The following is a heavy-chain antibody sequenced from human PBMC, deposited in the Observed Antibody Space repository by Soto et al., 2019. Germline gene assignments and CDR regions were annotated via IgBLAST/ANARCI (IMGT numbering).Heavy chain of an antibody. V-gene: IGHV5-10-1*01. Sequence: PGESLKISWEASVYRFTSRWIMWVRQLPGKGLEWVGKIDPTDSEARYSPSFQGHVRFSVDTSNNTAFLQWNGLKASDTAIYYCATSTLFGVVDTFNVCGQGTMVTVSS. CDR3: ATSTLFGVVDTFNV. CDR2: IDPTDSEA. J-gene: IGHJ3*01. CDR1: VYRFTSRW. D-gene: IGHD3-3*01.